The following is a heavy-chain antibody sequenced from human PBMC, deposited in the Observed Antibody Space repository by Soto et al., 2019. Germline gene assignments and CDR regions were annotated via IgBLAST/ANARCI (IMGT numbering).Heavy chain of an antibody. V-gene: IGHV4-30-4*01. CDR1: GGSISSGDYY. D-gene: IGHD3-3*01. CDR3: ARSKAGVVAA. J-gene: IGHJ5*02. CDR2: IYYSGST. Sequence: QVQLQESGPGLVKPSQTLSLTCTVSGGSISSGDYYWSWIRQPPGKGLEWIGYIYYSGSTYYNPSLKSRVNVSVDPPKNHLSLKLSSVTAADTAVYSCARSKAGVVAAWGQGTLVTVSS.